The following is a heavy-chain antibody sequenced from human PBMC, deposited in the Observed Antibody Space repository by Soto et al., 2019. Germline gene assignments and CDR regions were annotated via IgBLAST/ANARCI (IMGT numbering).Heavy chain of an antibody. Sequence: ASVKVSCKAAGYTFTSCYMHWVRQAPGQGLEWMGIINPSGGSTSYAQKFQGRVTMTRDTSTSTVYMELSSLRSEDTAVYYCARQGEMAPMGTYWGQGTLVTVSS. CDR3: ARQGEMAPMGTY. CDR1: GYTFTSCY. CDR2: INPSGGST. V-gene: IGHV1-46*01. D-gene: IGHD3-16*01. J-gene: IGHJ4*02.